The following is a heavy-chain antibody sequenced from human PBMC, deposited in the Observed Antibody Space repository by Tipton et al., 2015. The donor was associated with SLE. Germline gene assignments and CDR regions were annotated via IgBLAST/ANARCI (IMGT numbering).Heavy chain of an antibody. D-gene: IGHD1-1*01. J-gene: IGHJ6*03. V-gene: IGHV4-59*01. CDR2: INYSGST. CDR3: ARVAREYSQQERDHYYFMDV. Sequence: TLSLTCTVSGGSISSYYWSWIRQPPGKGLEWIGYINYSGSTNYNPSLKSRVSISVDTSKNQFSLNLKSLTAADTAVYYCARVAREYSQQERDHYYFMDVWGKGTTVTVSS. CDR1: GGSISSYY.